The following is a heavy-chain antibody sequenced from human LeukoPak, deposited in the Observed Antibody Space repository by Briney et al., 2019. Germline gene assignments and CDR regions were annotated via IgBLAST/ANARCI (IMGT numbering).Heavy chain of an antibody. D-gene: IGHD6-13*01. Sequence: ASVKVSCKASGGTFSSYAISWVRQAPGQGLEWMGGIIPIFGTANYAQKFQGRVTITADKSTSTAYMELSSLRSEDTAVYYCATQQLVVHYYGMDVWGKGTTVTVSS. CDR3: ATQQLVVHYYGMDV. J-gene: IGHJ6*04. CDR2: IIPIFGTA. CDR1: GGTFSSYA. V-gene: IGHV1-69*06.